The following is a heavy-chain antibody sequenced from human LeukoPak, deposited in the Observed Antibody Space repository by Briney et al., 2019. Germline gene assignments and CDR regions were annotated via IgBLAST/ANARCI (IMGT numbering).Heavy chain of an antibody. CDR3: ARGINYDILTGYPIDY. D-gene: IGHD3-9*01. J-gene: IGHJ4*02. V-gene: IGHV3-11*01. Sequence: PGGSLRLSCAASGFTFSDYYMGWIRQAPGKGLEWVSYISSSGSTIYYADSVKGRFTISRDNAKNSLYLQMNSLRAEDTAVYYCARGINYDILTGYPIDYWGQGTLVTVSS. CDR2: ISSSGSTI. CDR1: GFTFSDYY.